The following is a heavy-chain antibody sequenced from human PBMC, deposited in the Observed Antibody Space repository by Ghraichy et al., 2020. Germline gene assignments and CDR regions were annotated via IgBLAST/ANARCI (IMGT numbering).Heavy chain of an antibody. D-gene: IGHD3-22*01. V-gene: IGHV4-39*01. Sequence: SETLSLTCTVSGGSISSSSYYWGWIRQPPGKGLEWIGSIYYSGSTYYNPSLKSRVTISVDTSKNQFSLKLSSVTAADTAVYYCARPSYYDSSGPRGGHGAFDIWGQGTMVTVSS. CDR3: ARPSYYDSSGPRGGHGAFDI. CDR2: IYYSGST. J-gene: IGHJ3*02. CDR1: GGSISSSSYY.